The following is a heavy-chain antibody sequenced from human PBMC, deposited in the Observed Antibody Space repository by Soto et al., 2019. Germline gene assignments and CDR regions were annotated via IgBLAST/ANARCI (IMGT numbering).Heavy chain of an antibody. CDR1: GVDFSDHY. CDR3: VRAGTGYQLDY. CDR2: IRNKANSYTA. V-gene: IGHV3-72*01. Sequence: GGSLSLSCAALGVDFSDHYMDCVRQASGKGLEWVGRIRNKANSYTAEYAASVKGRFTISRDDSKNSLYLQMNSLKIEDTALYYCVRAGTGYQLDYWGQGTLVTVS. D-gene: IGHD3-9*01. J-gene: IGHJ4*02.